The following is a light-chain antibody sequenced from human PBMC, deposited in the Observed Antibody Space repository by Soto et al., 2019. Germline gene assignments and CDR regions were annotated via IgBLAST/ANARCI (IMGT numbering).Light chain of an antibody. J-gene: IGLJ1*01. CDR2: DVS. Sequence: SALTQPASVSGSPGQSIAISCTGTSSDVGGYNYVSWYQQHPGKTPKLMICDVSNRPSGVSNRFSGSKSGNTASLTISGLQAEDEAEYYCSSYTSSSTYVFGTGTKVTVL. CDR3: SSYTSSSTYV. V-gene: IGLV2-14*03. CDR1: SSDVGGYNY.